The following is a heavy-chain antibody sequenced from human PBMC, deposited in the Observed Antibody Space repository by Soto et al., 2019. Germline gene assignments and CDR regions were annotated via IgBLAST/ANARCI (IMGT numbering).Heavy chain of an antibody. Sequence: ASVKVSCKVSGYTLTELSMHWVRQAPGKGLEWMGGFDPEDGETIYAQKFQGRVTMTEDTSTDTAYMELSSLRSEDTAVYYCATRDCSGGSCEINAFDYWVQGSLVTVSS. CDR1: GYTLTELS. J-gene: IGHJ4*02. V-gene: IGHV1-24*01. D-gene: IGHD2-15*01. CDR3: ATRDCSGGSCEINAFDY. CDR2: FDPEDGET.